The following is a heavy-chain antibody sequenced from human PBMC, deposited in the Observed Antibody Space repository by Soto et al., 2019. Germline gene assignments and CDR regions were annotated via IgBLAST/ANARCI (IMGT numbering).Heavy chain of an antibody. D-gene: IGHD3-10*01. CDR3: ARYFRGVISPFDC. V-gene: IGHV4-34*01. J-gene: IGHJ4*02. CDR2: SDHGGRT. Sequence: SETMSLTLPVSNCSSSGYSWSWIRQPAGRGLEWKGESDHGGRTSYHPTLKSRENISVNTSKILFSLKLISVSAADTAVYYCARYFRGVISPFDCWGQGTLVTVSS. CDR1: NCSSSGYS.